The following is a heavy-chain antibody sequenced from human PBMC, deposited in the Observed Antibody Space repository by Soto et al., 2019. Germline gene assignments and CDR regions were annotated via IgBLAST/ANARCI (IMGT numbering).Heavy chain of an antibody. D-gene: IGHD1-26*01. V-gene: IGHV4-59*01. CDR1: GGSISIYY. Sequence: PSDTLSLTCTVSGGSISIYYWSWIRQPPGKGLEWIGYIYYSGSTNYNPSLKSRVTISVDTSKNQFSLKLSSVTAADTAVYYCARAGYSGSYLTPNWFDPWGQGTLVTVSS. J-gene: IGHJ5*02. CDR3: ARAGYSGSYLTPNWFDP. CDR2: IYYSGST.